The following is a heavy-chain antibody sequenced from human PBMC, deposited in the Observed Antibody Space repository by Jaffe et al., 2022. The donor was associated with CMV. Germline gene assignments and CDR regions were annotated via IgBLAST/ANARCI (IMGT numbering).Heavy chain of an antibody. D-gene: IGHD6-19*01. J-gene: IGHJ4*02. CDR1: GFTFSSYG. Sequence: QVQLVESGGGVVQPGRSLRLSCAASGFTFSSYGMHWVRQAPGKGLEWVAVISYDGSDKYYADSVKGRFTISRDNSKNTLYLQMNSLRAEDTSVYYCAKLVTIAVAGPADYWGQGTLVTVSS. CDR2: ISYDGSDK. CDR3: AKLVTIAVAGPADY. V-gene: IGHV3-30*18.